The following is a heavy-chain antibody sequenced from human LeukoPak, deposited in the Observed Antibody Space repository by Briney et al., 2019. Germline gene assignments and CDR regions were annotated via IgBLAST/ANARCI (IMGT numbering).Heavy chain of an antibody. CDR3: ARGDQALGSGGLIVNNHFDL. Sequence: ASVKVSCKASRDTSNKYSISWLRQAPGQGVEWMGRILPIVDTKNYARKFQDRVTITADKSTSTAYMELRSLRSGDTAMYYCARGDQALGSGGLIVNNHFDLWGQGTLVTVSS. CDR1: RDTSNKYS. V-gene: IGHV1-69*08. D-gene: IGHD3-10*01. J-gene: IGHJ5*02. CDR2: ILPIVDTK.